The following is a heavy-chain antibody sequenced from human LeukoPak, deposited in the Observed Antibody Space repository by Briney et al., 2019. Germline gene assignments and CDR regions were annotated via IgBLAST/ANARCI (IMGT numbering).Heavy chain of an antibody. CDR2: INHSGST. J-gene: IGHJ6*03. CDR1: GGSFSGYY. CDR3: ARGGVIGFLDGRGSYYMDV. V-gene: IGHV4-34*01. Sequence: SETLSLTCAVYGGSFSGYYWSWIRQPPGKGLEWIGEINHSGSTNYNPSLKSRVTISVDTSKNQFSLKLSSVTAADTAVYYCARGGVIGFLDGRGSYYMDVWGKRTTLTVSS. D-gene: IGHD3/OR15-3a*01.